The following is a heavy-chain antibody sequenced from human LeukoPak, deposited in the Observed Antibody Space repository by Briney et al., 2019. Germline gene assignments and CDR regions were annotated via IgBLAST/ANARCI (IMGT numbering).Heavy chain of an antibody. D-gene: IGHD6-6*01. CDR1: GYTLTELS. J-gene: IGHJ3*02. CDR3: ARESPSGAFDI. Sequence: GASVKVSCKVSGYTLTELSMHWLRQAPGQGLEWMGWISAYNGNTNYAQKLQGRVTMTTDTSTSTAYMELRSLRSDDTAVYYCARESPSGAFDIWGQGTMVTVSS. CDR2: ISAYNGNT. V-gene: IGHV1-18*01.